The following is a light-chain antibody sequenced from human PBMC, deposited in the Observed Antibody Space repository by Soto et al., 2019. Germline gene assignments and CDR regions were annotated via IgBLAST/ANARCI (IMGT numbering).Light chain of an antibody. V-gene: IGKV1-12*01. Sequence: DLQMTQSPSSVSASVGVSVTITCRASQGISTWLAWYQQKPGKAPKRLIYTASSLQSGVPSRFRGSASGPDFTLTISSLAPEDVASYSWRHGYSFAVTVGQGTRLEIK. J-gene: IGKJ5*01. CDR2: TAS. CDR1: QGISTW. CDR3: RHGYSFAVT.